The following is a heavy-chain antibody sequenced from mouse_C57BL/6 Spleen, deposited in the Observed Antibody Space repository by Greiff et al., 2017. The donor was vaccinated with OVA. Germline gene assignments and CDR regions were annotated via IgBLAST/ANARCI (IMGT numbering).Heavy chain of an antibody. D-gene: IGHD1-1*01. CDR3: AREGGSNYVGAMDY. CDR2: IYPGDGDT. Sequence: QVQLQQSGPELVKPGASVKISCKASGYAFSSSWMNWVKQRPGKGLEWIGRIYPGDGDTNYNGKFKGKATLTADKSSSTAYMQLSSLTSEDSAVYFCAREGGSNYVGAMDYWGQGTSVTVSS. J-gene: IGHJ4*01. V-gene: IGHV1-82*01. CDR1: GYAFSSSW.